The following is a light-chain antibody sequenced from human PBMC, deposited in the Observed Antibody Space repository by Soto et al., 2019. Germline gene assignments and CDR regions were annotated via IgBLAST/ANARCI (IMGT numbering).Light chain of an antibody. CDR2: GAS. V-gene: IGKV3-15*01. Sequence: VVTQSPSTLSVSPGERATLSCRASHSVSASLAWYQQKPGQAPRLLISGASTRAAGIPARFSGSGSETDFTLTISGLQSEDSAVYFCQQYNNWPFSFGQGTRLEIK. CDR3: QQYNNWPFS. CDR1: HSVSAS. J-gene: IGKJ5*01.